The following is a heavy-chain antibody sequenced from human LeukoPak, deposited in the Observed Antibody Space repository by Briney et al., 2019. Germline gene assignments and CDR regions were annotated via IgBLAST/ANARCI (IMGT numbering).Heavy chain of an antibody. D-gene: IGHD2-2*01. V-gene: IGHV3-74*01. CDR2: FYSDGSST. CDR1: GFTFSSYW. CDR3: ARGGVPAAY. Sequence: GGSLRLSCAASGFTFSSYWMHWVRQPPGKGLEWVSRFYSDGSSTSYADYVKGRFTISRDTAKNTLYLQMNSLRAEATAVYYCARGGVPAAYFGQGTLVTVSS. J-gene: IGHJ4*02.